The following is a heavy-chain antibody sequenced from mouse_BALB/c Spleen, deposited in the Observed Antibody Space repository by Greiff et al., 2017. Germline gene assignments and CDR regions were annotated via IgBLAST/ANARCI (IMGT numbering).Heavy chain of an antibody. CDR3: ARESYYGNDLYAMDY. D-gene: IGHD2-9*01. CDR1: GFSLTGYG. CDR2: IWGDGST. J-gene: IGHJ4*01. Sequence: QVQLQQSGPGLVAPSQSLSITCTVSGFSLTGYGVNWVRQPPGKGLEWLGMIWGDGSTDYNSALKSRLSISKDNSKSQVFLKMNSLQTDDTARYYCARESYYGNDLYAMDYWGQGTSVTVSS. V-gene: IGHV2-6-7*01.